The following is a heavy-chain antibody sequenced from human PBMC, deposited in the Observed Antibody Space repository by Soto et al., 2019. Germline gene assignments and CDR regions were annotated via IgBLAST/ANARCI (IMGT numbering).Heavy chain of an antibody. CDR1: GFAFSHYW. CDR3: VRSDWFDP. J-gene: IGHJ5*02. V-gene: IGHV3-74*01. Sequence: LRLSCTASGFAFSHYWMHWVRQAPGKGLMWVSRINGDGSATTYADSVKGRFTISRDNAKNTLYLQMNSLRAEDTAVYYCVRSDWFDPWGQGTLVTVSS. CDR2: INGDGSAT.